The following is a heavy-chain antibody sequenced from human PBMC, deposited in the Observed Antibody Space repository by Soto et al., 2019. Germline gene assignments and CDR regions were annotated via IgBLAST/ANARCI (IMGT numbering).Heavy chain of an antibody. CDR1: GFSISTYA. CDR2: ISYNGNNK. Sequence: QVQLVESGGGVVQPGRSLRLSCAVSGFSISTYALHWVRQAPGKGQEWVAIISYNGNNKHYADSVKGRFTISRDNSKNTVDLQMNSLRVEDTAMYYCARRSFPYSGSPLEPWSDALDIWGQGTMVTVSS. CDR3: ARRSFPYSGSPLEPWSDALDI. D-gene: IGHD1-26*01. V-gene: IGHV3-30*04. J-gene: IGHJ3*02.